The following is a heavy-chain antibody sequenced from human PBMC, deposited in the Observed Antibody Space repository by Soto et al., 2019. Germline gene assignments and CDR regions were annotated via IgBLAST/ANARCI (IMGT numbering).Heavy chain of an antibody. CDR2: INAGNGNT. Sequence: GASVKVSCKASGYTFTSYAMHWVRQAPGQRLEWMGWINAGNGNTKYSQKFQGRVTITRDTSASTAYMELSSLRSEDTAVYYCARQLPVLRYFDYYGMDVWGQGTTVTVS. V-gene: IGHV1-3*01. CDR3: ARQLPVLRYFDYYGMDV. D-gene: IGHD3-9*01. CDR1: GYTFTSYA. J-gene: IGHJ6*02.